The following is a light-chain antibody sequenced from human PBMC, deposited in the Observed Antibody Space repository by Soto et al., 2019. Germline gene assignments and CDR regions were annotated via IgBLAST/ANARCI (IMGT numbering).Light chain of an antibody. V-gene: IGLV1-47*01. J-gene: IGLJ1*01. Sequence: QSVLTQSPSASGTPGQRVTISCSGSASTIGRNYVYWYRQLPGTAPKLLIYRNSQRPSGVPDRVSGSKSGTSASLAISGLRSEDEADYYCAAWDDNLSGFYVFGDGTKLTVL. CDR2: RNS. CDR3: AAWDDNLSGFYV. CDR1: ASTIGRNY.